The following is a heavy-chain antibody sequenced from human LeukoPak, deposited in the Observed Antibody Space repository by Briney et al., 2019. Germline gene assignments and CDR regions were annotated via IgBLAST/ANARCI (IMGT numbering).Heavy chain of an antibody. V-gene: IGHV4-4*07. J-gene: IGHJ6*02. CDR3: ARECTTTSCPYNNMDV. Sequence: SETLSLTCTVSRGSISSNYWTWLRQPAGKRLEWIGRIYSTGSTNYNPSLKSRVTMSVYTSKNQFSLKLSSVTAADTAVYYCARECTTTSCPYNNMDVWGQGTTVTVAS. D-gene: IGHD2-2*01. CDR1: RGSISSNY. CDR2: IYSTGST.